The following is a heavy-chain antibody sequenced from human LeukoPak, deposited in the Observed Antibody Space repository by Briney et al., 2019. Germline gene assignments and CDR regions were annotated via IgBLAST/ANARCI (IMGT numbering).Heavy chain of an antibody. D-gene: IGHD6-13*01. Sequence: QPGRSLRLSCAASGFTLSTYGMHWVRQAPGKGLEWVAAISDDGTNTYYADSVKGRFTISRDNSKNTLYLQMNSLRAEDTAFYYCAKNAAAAGVKWSDSWGQGTLVTVSS. CDR1: GFTLSTYG. CDR3: AKNAAAAGVKWSDS. CDR2: ISDDGTNT. J-gene: IGHJ5*01. V-gene: IGHV3-30*18.